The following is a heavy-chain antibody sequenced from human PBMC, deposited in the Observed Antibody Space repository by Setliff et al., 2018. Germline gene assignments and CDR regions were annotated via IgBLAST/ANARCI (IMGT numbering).Heavy chain of an antibody. J-gene: IGHJ5*02. CDR2: INTNTGNP. CDR1: GYTFTSYA. D-gene: IGHD5-18*01. V-gene: IGHV7-4-1*02. Sequence: ASVKVSCKASGYTFTSYAMNWVRQAPGQGLEWMGWINTNTGNPTYAQGFTGRFVFSLDTSISTAYLQISSLKAEDTAVYYCARVGNVDTAMVIWFDPWGQGTLVTVSS. CDR3: ARVGNVDTAMVIWFDP.